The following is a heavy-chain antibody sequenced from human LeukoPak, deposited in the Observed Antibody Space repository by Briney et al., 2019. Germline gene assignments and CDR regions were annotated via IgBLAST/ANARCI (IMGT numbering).Heavy chain of an antibody. J-gene: IGHJ4*02. V-gene: IGHV3-74*01. D-gene: IGHD5-12*01. Sequence: GGSLRLSCAASGFTFNAYWMHWVRQAPGEGLVWVSHIKSDGSSTSYADSVKGRFTISRDNAKNTLFLQMNSLRADDTAVYYCARDRGYTQDYWGQGTLVTVSS. CDR1: GFTFNAYW. CDR2: IKSDGSST. CDR3: ARDRGYTQDY.